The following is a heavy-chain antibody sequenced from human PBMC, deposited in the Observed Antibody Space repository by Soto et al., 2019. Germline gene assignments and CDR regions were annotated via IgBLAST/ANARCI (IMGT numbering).Heavy chain of an antibody. CDR3: ARGDYDSSGYHPTRPESFDY. Sequence: QVQLQESGPGLVKPSQTLSLTCTVSGGSISSGGYYWSWIRQHPGKGLEWIGYIYYSGSTYYNPSLKSRVTISVDTSKNQFSLKLSSVTAADTAVYYCARGDYDSSGYHPTRPESFDYWGQGTLVTVSS. CDR2: IYYSGST. CDR1: GGSISSGGYY. J-gene: IGHJ4*02. V-gene: IGHV4-31*03. D-gene: IGHD3-22*01.